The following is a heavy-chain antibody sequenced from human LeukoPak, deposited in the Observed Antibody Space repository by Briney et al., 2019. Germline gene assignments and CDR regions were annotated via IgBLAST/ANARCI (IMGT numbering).Heavy chain of an antibody. CDR2: INQDGHAQ. J-gene: IGHJ4*02. V-gene: IGHV3-7*01. D-gene: IGHD3/OR15-3a*01. CDR3: AKLDVLPYFDS. CDR1: GFTPSSYW. Sequence: GGSLRLSCAASGFTPSSYWMTWVRQAPGKGLEWVANINQDGHAQYYVQSVRGRFTISRDNAKSSLYLQMNSLSVEDTGVYYCAKLDVLPYFDSWGQGTLVTVSS.